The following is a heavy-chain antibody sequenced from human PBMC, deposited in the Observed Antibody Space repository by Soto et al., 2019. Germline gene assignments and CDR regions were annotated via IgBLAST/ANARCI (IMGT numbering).Heavy chain of an antibody. J-gene: IGHJ4*02. D-gene: IGHD6-13*01. CDR3: ARVGGAIAAAGSDY. Sequence: GASVKVSCKASGYTFTSYDINWVRQATGQGLEWMGWMNPNSGNTGYAQKFQGRVTMTRNTSISTAYMELSSLRSEDTAVYYCARVGGAIAAAGSDYWGQGTLVTVSS. CDR1: GYTFTSYD. V-gene: IGHV1-8*01. CDR2: MNPNSGNT.